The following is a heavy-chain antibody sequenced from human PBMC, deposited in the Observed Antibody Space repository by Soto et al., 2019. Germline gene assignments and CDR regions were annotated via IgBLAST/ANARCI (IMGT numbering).Heavy chain of an antibody. CDR3: AIRQALRFLEWLPTARLIDY. CDR1: GGSISSSSYY. V-gene: IGHV4-39*01. CDR2: IYYRGST. J-gene: IGHJ4*02. Sequence: SETLSLTCTVSGGSISSSSYYWGWIRQTQGKGLERIGRIYYRGSTYYNPSLKSRVTISVDTSKNQFSLKLSSVTAADTAVYYCAIRQALRFLEWLPTARLIDYWGQGTLVTVSS. D-gene: IGHD3-3*01.